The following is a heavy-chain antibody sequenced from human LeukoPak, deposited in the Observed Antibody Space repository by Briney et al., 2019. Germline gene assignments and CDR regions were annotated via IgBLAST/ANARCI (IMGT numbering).Heavy chain of an antibody. CDR2: INPSGGST. Sequence: GASVKVSCKASGYTFTSYYMHWVRQAPGQGLEWMGLINPSGGSTSYAQRFQGRVTMTRGMSTSTVYMELSSLRSEDTAVYYCARNRGGGYEYYFDYWGQGTLVTVSS. CDR1: GYTFTSYY. V-gene: IGHV1-46*01. D-gene: IGHD2-21*01. J-gene: IGHJ4*02. CDR3: ARNRGGGYEYYFDY.